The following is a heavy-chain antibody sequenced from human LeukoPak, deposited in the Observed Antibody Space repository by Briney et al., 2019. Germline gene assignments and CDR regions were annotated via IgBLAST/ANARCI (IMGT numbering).Heavy chain of an antibody. CDR2: IKEDGSEK. D-gene: IGHD6-13*01. CDR3: ARLNAAAGFFDY. CDR1: GFTFSNYW. V-gene: IGHV3-7*01. Sequence: GGSLRLSCAASGFTFSNYWMSWVRQAPGKGLEWVANIKEDGSEKHYVGSVKGRFTISRDNAKNSLYLQMNSLRAEDTAVYYCARLNAAAGFFDYWGQGILVTVSS. J-gene: IGHJ4*02.